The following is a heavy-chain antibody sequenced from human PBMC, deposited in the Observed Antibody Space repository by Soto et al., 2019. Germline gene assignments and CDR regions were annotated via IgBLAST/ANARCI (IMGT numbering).Heavy chain of an antibody. CDR2: ISSNGGST. J-gene: IGHJ6*02. CDR1: GFTFSSYA. D-gene: IGHD6-13*01. V-gene: IGHV3-64*02. Sequence: GGSLRLSCAASGFTFSSYAMHWVRQAPGKGLEYVSAISSNGGSTYYADSVKGRFTISRDNSKNTLYLQMGSLRAEDMAVYYCARSLAAAGNSKRSHYYYGMDVWGQGTTVTVSS. CDR3: ARSLAAAGNSKRSHYYYGMDV.